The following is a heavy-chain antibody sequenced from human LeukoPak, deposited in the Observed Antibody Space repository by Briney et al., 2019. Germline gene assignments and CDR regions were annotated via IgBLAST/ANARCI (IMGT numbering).Heavy chain of an antibody. Sequence: PGGSLRLSCAASGFTVSSNDMSWVRQAPGKGLEWVANIKQDGSEKYYVDSVKGRFTISRDNAKNSLYLQMNSLRAEDTAVYYCARDEFNHDYWGQGTLVTVSS. CDR3: ARDEFNHDY. V-gene: IGHV3-7*01. J-gene: IGHJ4*02. CDR2: IKQDGSEK. D-gene: IGHD1-14*01. CDR1: GFTVSSND.